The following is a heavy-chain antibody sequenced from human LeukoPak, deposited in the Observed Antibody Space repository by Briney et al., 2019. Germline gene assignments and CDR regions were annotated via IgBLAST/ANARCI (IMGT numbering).Heavy chain of an antibody. CDR1: GGSISSYY. Sequence: SETLSLTCSVSGGSISSYYWSWIRQPPGKGLEWIGEINHSGSTNYNPSLKSRVTISVDTSKNQFSLKLSSVTAADTAVYYCARDLKIRASAQYFDYWGQGTLVTVSS. CDR2: INHSGST. CDR3: ARDLKIRASAQYFDY. V-gene: IGHV4-34*01. J-gene: IGHJ4*02. D-gene: IGHD2/OR15-2a*01.